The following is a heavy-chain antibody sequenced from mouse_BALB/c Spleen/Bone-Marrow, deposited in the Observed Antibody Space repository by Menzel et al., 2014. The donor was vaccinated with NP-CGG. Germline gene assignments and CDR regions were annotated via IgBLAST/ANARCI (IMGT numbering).Heavy chain of an antibody. D-gene: IGHD2-1*01. Sequence: VQLQQSGAELVRPGSSVKISCKASGYTFXNFWMNWVKQRPGQGLEWIGQIHPGDGDTNNNGKFKGKATLTTDKSSXTAYMQLSSLCSEDSAVYFCARVYYGNLDYWGQGTTLTVSS. CDR3: ARVYYGNLDY. CDR2: IHPGDGDT. J-gene: IGHJ2*01. V-gene: IGHV1-80*01. CDR1: GYTFXNFW.